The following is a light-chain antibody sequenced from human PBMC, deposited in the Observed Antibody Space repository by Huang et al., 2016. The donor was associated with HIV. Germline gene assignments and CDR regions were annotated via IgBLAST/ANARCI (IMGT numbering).Light chain of an antibody. CDR1: QSVSSN. Sequence: EIVMTQSPATLSVSPGERATLSCRASQSVSSNLAWYQQNPGQAPRLLIYGASDRATGIPARFSALGSGTEFPLTISSLQSEDFAVYYCQQYNNWPPMYTFGQGTNLEIK. V-gene: IGKV3-15*01. J-gene: IGKJ2*01. CDR3: QQYNNWPPMYT. CDR2: GAS.